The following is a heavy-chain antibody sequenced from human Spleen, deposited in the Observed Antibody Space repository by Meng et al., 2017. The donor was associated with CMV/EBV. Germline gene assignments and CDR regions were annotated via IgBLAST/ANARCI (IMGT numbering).Heavy chain of an antibody. J-gene: IGHJ4*02. CDR3: TPSSPGTTFLFDY. V-gene: IGHV3-15*01. D-gene: IGHD1-7*01. CDR1: GCTFSNAW. Sequence: SGCTFSNAWRSWVRQAPGKGLEWVGRIKSKTDGGTIDYAAPVKGRFTISRDDSKNTMYLQMNSLKTEDTAFYYCTPSSPGTTFLFDYWGRGTLVTVSS. CDR2: IKSKTDGGTI.